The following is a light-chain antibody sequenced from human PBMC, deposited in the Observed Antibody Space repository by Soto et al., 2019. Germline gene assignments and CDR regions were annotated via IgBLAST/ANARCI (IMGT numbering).Light chain of an antibody. J-gene: IGKJ1*01. CDR1: QSISIW. Sequence: DIQMTQSPSTLSASVGDRVTITCRASQSISIWLAWYQQKPGKAPNLLIYDASSLESGVPSRFSGSGSGTEFTLTISRLQPDDFAGSYGQQYNSYSATFGQGTKVEI. V-gene: IGKV1-5*01. CDR3: QQYNSYSAT. CDR2: DAS.